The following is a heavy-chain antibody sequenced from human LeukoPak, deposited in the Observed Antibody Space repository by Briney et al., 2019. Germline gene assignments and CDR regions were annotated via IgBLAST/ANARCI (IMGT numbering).Heavy chain of an antibody. J-gene: IGHJ4*02. CDR1: GFTFSSYS. V-gene: IGHV3-21*01. Sequence: GGSLRLSCAASGFTFSSYSMNWVRQAPGKGLEWVSSISSSSSYIYYADSVKGRFTISRDNAKNSLYLQMNSLRAEDTAVYYCARVRNSSSWFDYWGQGTLVTVSS. D-gene: IGHD6-13*01. CDR2: ISSSSSYI. CDR3: ARVRNSSSWFDY.